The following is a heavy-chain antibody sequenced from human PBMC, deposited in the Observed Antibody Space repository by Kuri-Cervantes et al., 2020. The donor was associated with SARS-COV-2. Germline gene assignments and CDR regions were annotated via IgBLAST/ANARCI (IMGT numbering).Heavy chain of an antibody. V-gene: IGHV4-30-2*01. Sequence: SETLSLTCAVSGGSISSGGYSWSWIRQPPGKGLEWIGYIYHSGSTYYNPSLKSRVTISVDRSKNQFSLKLSSVTAADTAVYYCARNRYGSGSFPPDYWGQGTLVTVSS. CDR3: ARNRYGSGSFPPDY. CDR1: GGSISSGGYS. J-gene: IGHJ4*02. D-gene: IGHD3-10*01. CDR2: IYHSGST.